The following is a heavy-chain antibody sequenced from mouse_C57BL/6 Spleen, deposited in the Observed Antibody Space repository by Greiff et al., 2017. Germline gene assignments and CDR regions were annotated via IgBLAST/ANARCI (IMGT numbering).Heavy chain of an antibody. CDR1: GYTFTSYW. V-gene: IGHV1-55*01. D-gene: IGHD2-4*01. Sequence: QVQLQQPGAELVKPGASVKMSCKASGYTFTSYWITWVKQRPGQGLEWIGDIYPGSGSTNYNEKFKSKATLTVDTSSSTAYMQLSSLTSEDSAVYYCARRIYYDYGRYFDVWGTGTTVTVSS. CDR3: ARRIYYDYGRYFDV. CDR2: IYPGSGST. J-gene: IGHJ1*03.